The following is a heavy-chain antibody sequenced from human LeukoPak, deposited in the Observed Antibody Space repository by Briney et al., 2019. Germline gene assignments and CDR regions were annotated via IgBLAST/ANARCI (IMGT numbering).Heavy chain of an antibody. J-gene: IGHJ4*02. CDR3: AKWGDFDILTGYYVSDF. D-gene: IGHD3-9*01. CDR2: VTGSGGST. V-gene: IGHV3-23*01. CDR1: GFTFSNYA. Sequence: GGSLRLSCVASGFTFSNYAMSWVRAAPRKRLEWVSAVTGSGGSTYYADSVKGRCTISRDNSRNTLFLQMNSLRGEDTAIYYCAKWGDFDILTGYYVSDFWGQGTLVTVSS.